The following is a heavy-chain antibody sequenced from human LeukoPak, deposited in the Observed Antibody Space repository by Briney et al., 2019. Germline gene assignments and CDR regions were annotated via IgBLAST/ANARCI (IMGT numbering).Heavy chain of an antibody. D-gene: IGHD2-21*01. CDR2: IFFTGNT. CDR1: GDSISSGNYY. J-gene: IGHJ4*02. CDR3: ARRIPGFFFDY. Sequence: PSETLSLTCTVFGDSISSGNYYWDWIRQPPGKGLEWIGTIFFTGNTYYNPSLKNRVTISVDTSKNQFSLKLSSVTAADTAVYYCARRIPGFFFDYWGQGTLVTVSS. V-gene: IGHV4-39*01.